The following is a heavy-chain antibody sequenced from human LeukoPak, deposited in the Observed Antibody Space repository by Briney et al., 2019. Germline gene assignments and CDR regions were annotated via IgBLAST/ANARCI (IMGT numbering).Heavy chain of an antibody. CDR3: ARTRGIVVVPTARFDY. Sequence: PGGSLRLSCAASGFTFSSSGMHWVRQAPGKGLEWVAFIRYDGSNKHYADSVKGRFTISRDNSKNTLYLQMKSLRAEDTAVYYCARTRGIVVVPTARFDYWGQGTLVTVSS. CDR1: GFTFSSSG. J-gene: IGHJ4*02. CDR2: IRYDGSNK. V-gene: IGHV3-30*02. D-gene: IGHD2-2*01.